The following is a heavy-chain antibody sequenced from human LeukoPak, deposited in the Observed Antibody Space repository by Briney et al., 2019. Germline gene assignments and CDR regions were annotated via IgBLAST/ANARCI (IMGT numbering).Heavy chain of an antibody. D-gene: IGHD3-22*01. Sequence: SETLSLTCTVSGDSIITYYWSWIRQPPGKGLEWIGYMYYSGSTNYNPSLKSRVTISVDKSRNQFSLRLSSVTAADTAVYYCARLYHVSSAYFLDYWGQGTLVTVSS. CDR3: ARLYHVSSAYFLDY. CDR1: GDSIITYY. J-gene: IGHJ4*02. CDR2: MYYSGST. V-gene: IGHV4-59*08.